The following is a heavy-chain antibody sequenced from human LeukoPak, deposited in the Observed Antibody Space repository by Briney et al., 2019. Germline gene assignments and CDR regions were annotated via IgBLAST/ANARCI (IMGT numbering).Heavy chain of an antibody. CDR3: ARGRQTPTYNWFDP. V-gene: IGHV4-34*01. Sequence: SETLSLTCAVYGGSFSGYYWSWIRQPPGKGLEWIGEINHSGSTNYNPFLKSRVTISVDTSKNQFSLKLSSVTAADTAVYYCARGRQTPTYNWFDPWGQGTLVTVSS. CDR2: INHSGST. J-gene: IGHJ5*02. CDR1: GGSFSGYY.